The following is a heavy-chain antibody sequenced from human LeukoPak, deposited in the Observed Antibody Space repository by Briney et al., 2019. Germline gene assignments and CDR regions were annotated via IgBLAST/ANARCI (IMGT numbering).Heavy chain of an antibody. Sequence: PSETLSLTCTVSGGSISSGSYYWSWIRQPAGKGLEWIGRIYTSGSTNYNPSLKSRVTISVDTSKNQFSLKLSSVTAADTAVYYCARARVGSPVYCSSTSCRQPYSSSLPDYYYMDVWGKGTTVTVSS. CDR1: GGSISSGSYY. CDR3: ARARVGSPVYCSSTSCRQPYSSSLPDYYYMDV. V-gene: IGHV4-61*02. J-gene: IGHJ6*03. D-gene: IGHD2-2*01. CDR2: IYTSGST.